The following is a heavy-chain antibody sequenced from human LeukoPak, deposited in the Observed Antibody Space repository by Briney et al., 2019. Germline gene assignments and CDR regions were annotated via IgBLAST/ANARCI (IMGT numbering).Heavy chain of an antibody. J-gene: IGHJ3*02. V-gene: IGHV3-21*01. CDR3: ARDAAAAPGAFYS. CDR1: GFTFSSYS. Sequence: PGGSLRLSCAASGFTFSSYSMNWVRQAPGKGLEWVSSISSSSSYIYYADSVKGRFTISRDNAKNSLYLQMNCLRAGDTAVYYCARDAAAAPGAFYSWGQGTIVTVSS. CDR2: ISSSSSYI. D-gene: IGHD6-13*01.